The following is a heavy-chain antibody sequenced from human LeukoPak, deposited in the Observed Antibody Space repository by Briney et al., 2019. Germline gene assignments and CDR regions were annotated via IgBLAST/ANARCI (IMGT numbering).Heavy chain of an antibody. V-gene: IGHV3-7*01. CDR3: AGGDYYDSSGYYFFDY. CDR1: GFTFSSYW. Sequence: GGSLRLSCAASGFTFSSYWMSWVRQAPGKGLEWVANIKQDGSEKYYVDSVKGRFTISRDNAKNSLYLQMNSLRAEDTAVYYCAGGDYYDSSGYYFFDYWGQGTLVTVSS. CDR2: IKQDGSEK. D-gene: IGHD3-22*01. J-gene: IGHJ4*02.